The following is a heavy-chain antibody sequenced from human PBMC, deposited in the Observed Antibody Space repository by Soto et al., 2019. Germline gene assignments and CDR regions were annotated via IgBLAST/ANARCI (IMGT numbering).Heavy chain of an antibody. Sequence: ASVKVSCKASGYTFTSYAMHWVRQAPGQRLEWMGWINAGNGNTKYSQKFQGRVTITRDTSASTAYMELSSLRSEDTAVYYCARAVDGSRRSYYYYYMDVWGKGTTVTVSS. CDR2: INAGNGNT. CDR3: ARAVDGSRRSYYYYYMDV. D-gene: IGHD6-19*01. J-gene: IGHJ6*03. CDR1: GYTFTSYA. V-gene: IGHV1-3*01.